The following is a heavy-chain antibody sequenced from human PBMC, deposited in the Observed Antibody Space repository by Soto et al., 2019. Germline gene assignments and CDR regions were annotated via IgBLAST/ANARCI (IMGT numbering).Heavy chain of an antibody. J-gene: IGHJ6*02. CDR2: IGTAGDT. CDR3: ARASSYCSSTSCYRNYGMDV. V-gene: IGHV3-13*01. Sequence: PGGSLRLSCAASGFTFSSYDMHWVRQATGKGLEWVSAIGTAGDTYYPGSVKGRFTISREDAKNSLYLQMNSLRAGDTAVYYCARASSYCSSTSCYRNYGMDVWGQGTTVTVSS. D-gene: IGHD2-2*02. CDR1: GFTFSSYD.